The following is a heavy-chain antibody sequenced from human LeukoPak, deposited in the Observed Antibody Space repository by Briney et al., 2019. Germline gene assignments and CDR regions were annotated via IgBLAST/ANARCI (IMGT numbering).Heavy chain of an antibody. J-gene: IGHJ4*02. CDR1: GFTFSSYS. Sequence: GGSLRLSCAASGFTFSSYSMNWVRQAPGKGLEWVSSISSSSSYIYYADSVKGRFTISRDNAKNSLYLQMNSLRAEDTAVYYCARAKPKNMVRGLIMRREGRYYFDYWGQGTLVTVSS. V-gene: IGHV3-21*01. CDR2: ISSSSSYI. D-gene: IGHD3-10*01. CDR3: ARAKPKNMVRGLIMRREGRYYFDY.